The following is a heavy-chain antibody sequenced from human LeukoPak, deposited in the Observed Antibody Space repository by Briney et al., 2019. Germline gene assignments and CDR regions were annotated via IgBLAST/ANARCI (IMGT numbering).Heavy chain of an antibody. CDR3: AYTNHLTY. D-gene: IGHD3-16*01. J-gene: IGHJ4*02. V-gene: IGHV3-7*01. CDR2: IKYDGSEE. CDR1: GLTFSGQW. Sequence: PGGSLRLSCAASGLTFSGQWMNWVRKAPGQGLEWVANIKYDGSEEYYADSVKGRFTISRDNAKNSLSLQMNYVRAGDTAIYYCAYTNHLTYWGQGTLVTVSS.